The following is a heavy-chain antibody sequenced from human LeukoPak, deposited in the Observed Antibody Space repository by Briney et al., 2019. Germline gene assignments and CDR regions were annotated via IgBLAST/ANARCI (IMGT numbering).Heavy chain of an antibody. CDR2: ISYDGSNK. V-gene: IGHV3-30-3*01. CDR1: GFTFSSYA. CDR3: AGVGDFQSYFDY. D-gene: IGHD3-10*01. Sequence: GGSLRLSCAASGFTFSSYAMHWVRQAPGKGLEWVAVISYDGSNKYYADSVKGRFTISRDNSKNTLYLQMNSLRAEDTAVYYCAGVGDFQSYFDYWGQGTLVTVSS. J-gene: IGHJ4*02.